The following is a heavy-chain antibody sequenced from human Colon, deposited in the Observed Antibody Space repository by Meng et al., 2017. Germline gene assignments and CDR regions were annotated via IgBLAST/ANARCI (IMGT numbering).Heavy chain of an antibody. D-gene: IGHD3-22*01. J-gene: IGHJ4*02. CDR1: AGAFSSNSSG. Sequence: QGSAGVLGTPSAPPLPCRVCAGAFSSNSSGWTCVRQGTGKGLDWNMNNYRSRNTNYYPSLKGRITIAMDTSKFELSLKLVSVAATDTYLCDRATNVKDRRGYDYFHYWGQGTLVTVSS. CDR3: ATNVKDRRGYDYFHY. CDR2: NYRSRNT. V-gene: IGHV4-39*05.